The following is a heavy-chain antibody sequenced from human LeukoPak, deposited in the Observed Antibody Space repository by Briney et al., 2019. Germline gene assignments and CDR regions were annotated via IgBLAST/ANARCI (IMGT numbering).Heavy chain of an antibody. CDR1: GGSFSGYY. CDR2: INHSGST. D-gene: IGHD5-18*01. Sequence: NSSETLSLTCAVYGGSFSGYYWSWIRQPPGKGLEWIGEINHSGSTNYNPSLKSRVTISVDTSKNQFSLKLSSVTAADTAVYYCARGDGDTAMVLFDYWGQGTLVTVSS. V-gene: IGHV4-34*01. J-gene: IGHJ4*02. CDR3: ARGDGDTAMVLFDY.